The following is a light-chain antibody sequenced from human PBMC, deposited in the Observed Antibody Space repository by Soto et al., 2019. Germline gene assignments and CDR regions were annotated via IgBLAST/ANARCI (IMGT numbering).Light chain of an antibody. CDR2: YDS. CDR3: QVWDSSSDHYV. J-gene: IGLJ1*01. Sequence: SYELTQPPSVSVAPGKTARITWGGNNIGSKSVHWYQQKPGQAPVLVIYYDSDRPSGIPERFSRSNSGNTATLTISRVEAGDEAEYYCQVWDSSSDHYVFGTGTKLTVL. CDR1: NIGSKS. V-gene: IGLV3-21*04.